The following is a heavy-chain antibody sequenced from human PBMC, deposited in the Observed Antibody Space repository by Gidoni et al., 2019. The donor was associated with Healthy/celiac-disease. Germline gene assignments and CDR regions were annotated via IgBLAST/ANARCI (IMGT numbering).Heavy chain of an antibody. CDR1: GFPFSSYS. CDR2: ISSSSSTI. Sequence: EVQLVESGGGLVRPGGSLRLSCSASGFPFSSYSMNWVRQAPGKGLEWVSYISSSSSTIYYADSVKGRFTISRDNAKNSLYLQMNSLRDEDTAVYYCARDPSDIVVVRELGPNWFDPWGQGTLVTVSS. CDR3: ARDPSDIVVVRELGPNWFDP. J-gene: IGHJ5*02. V-gene: IGHV3-48*02. D-gene: IGHD2-2*01.